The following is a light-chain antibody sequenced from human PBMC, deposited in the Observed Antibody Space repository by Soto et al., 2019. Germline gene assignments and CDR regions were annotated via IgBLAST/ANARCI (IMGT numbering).Light chain of an antibody. CDR3: QQLNSYPLFT. CDR1: QGISSY. J-gene: IGKJ3*01. V-gene: IGKV1-9*01. CDR2: AAS. Sequence: DIQLTQSPSFLSASVGDRVTITCRASQGISSYLAWYQQKPGKAPKLLIYAASTLQSGVPSRFSGSGSGTELTLTISSLQPEDFATDYCQQLNSYPLFTFGRWTKVDIK.